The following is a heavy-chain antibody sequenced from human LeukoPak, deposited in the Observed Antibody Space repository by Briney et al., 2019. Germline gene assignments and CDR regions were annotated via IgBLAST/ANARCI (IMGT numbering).Heavy chain of an antibody. CDR2: INHSGST. Sequence: PSETLSLTCAVYGGSFSGYYWSWIRQPPGKGLEWIGEINHSGSTNYNPSLKSRVTISVDTSKNQFSLKLSSVTAADTAVNYCARYYYDGSGYSQYYFDYWGQGTLVTVSS. CDR1: GGSFSGYY. V-gene: IGHV4-34*01. J-gene: IGHJ4*02. D-gene: IGHD3-22*01. CDR3: ARYYYDGSGYSQYYFDY.